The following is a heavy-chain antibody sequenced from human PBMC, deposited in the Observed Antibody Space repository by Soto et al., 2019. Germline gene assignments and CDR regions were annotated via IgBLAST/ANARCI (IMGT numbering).Heavy chain of an antibody. CDR2: IWYDGSNK. Sequence: VQLVESGGGVVQPGRSLRLSCAASGFTFSSYGMHWVRQAPGKGLEWVAVIWYDGSNKYYADSVKGRFTISRDNSKNTLYLQMNSLRAEDTAVYYCARDRVVVAATRHYYYYMDVWGKGTTVTVSS. CDR1: GFTFSSYG. V-gene: IGHV3-33*01. CDR3: ARDRVVVAATRHYYYYMDV. J-gene: IGHJ6*03. D-gene: IGHD2-15*01.